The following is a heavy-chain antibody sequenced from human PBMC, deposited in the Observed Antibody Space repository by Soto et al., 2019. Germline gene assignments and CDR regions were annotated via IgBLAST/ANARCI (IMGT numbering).Heavy chain of an antibody. V-gene: IGHV1-18*01. J-gene: IGHJ6*02. D-gene: IGHD6-13*01. CDR2: ISAYNGNT. Sequence: ASLKVSCKSSGYTFTSYVISWVRQAPGQGLEWMGWISAYNGNTNYAQKLQGRVTMTTDTSTSTAYMELRSLRSDDTAVYYCARDPGYSSSWYYYYYGMDVWGQGTTVTVSS. CDR1: GYTFTSYV. CDR3: ARDPGYSSSWYYYYYGMDV.